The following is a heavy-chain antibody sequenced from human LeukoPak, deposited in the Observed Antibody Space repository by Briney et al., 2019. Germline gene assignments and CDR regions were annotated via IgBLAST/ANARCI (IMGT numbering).Heavy chain of an antibody. CDR2: IDKKDNGYAPAT. CDR1: AFTFSGSA. D-gene: IGHD1-26*01. CDR3: TRDSGTYNWFDP. V-gene: IGHV3-73*01. Sequence: PGGSLRLSCAASAFTFSGSAIHWVRQSSGKGLEGVVQIDKKDNGYAPATAYAASVKGRFTISRDDSINTAYLQMKSLKTEDTALYYCTRDSGTYNWFDPWGQGTLVTVSS. J-gene: IGHJ5*02.